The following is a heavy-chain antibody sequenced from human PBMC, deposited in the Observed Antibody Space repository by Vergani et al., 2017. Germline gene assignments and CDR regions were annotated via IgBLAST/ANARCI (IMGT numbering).Heavy chain of an antibody. CDR3: ATRLTYCSGGSCYTGEDV. CDR1: GYTFTSYG. D-gene: IGHD2-15*01. V-gene: IGHV1-18*01. J-gene: IGHJ6*02. CDR2: ISAYNGNT. Sequence: QVQLVQSGAEVKKPGASVKVSCKASGYTFTSYGISWVRQAPGQGLEWMGWISAYNGNTNYAQKLQGRVTMTTDTSTSTAYMGLRSLRSDDTAVYYCATRLTYCSGGSCYTGEDVWGQGTTVTVSS.